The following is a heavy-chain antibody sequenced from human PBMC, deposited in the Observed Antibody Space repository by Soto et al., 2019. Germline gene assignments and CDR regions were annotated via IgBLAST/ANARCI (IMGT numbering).Heavy chain of an antibody. CDR3: ARDCRYSSYCCASDV. D-gene: IGHD6-6*01. V-gene: IGHV5-51*01. CDR2: INPRDSDT. CDR1: GYDFSTYY. Sequence: PGESLKISCKGSGYDFSTYYIGSVRQMPGKGLEWLGLINPRDSDTRDSPYFQGQVTISVDQSINTAYLQWCSLKASDTATYYCARDCRYSSYCCASDVWGQRTKVTVSS. J-gene: IGHJ3*01.